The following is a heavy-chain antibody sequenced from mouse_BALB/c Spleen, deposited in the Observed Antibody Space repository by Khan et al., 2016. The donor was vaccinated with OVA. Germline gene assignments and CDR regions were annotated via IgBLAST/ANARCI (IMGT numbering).Heavy chain of an antibody. Sequence: QIQLVQSGAELMKPGASVKISCKATGYTFSTYWMDWVKQRPGHGLEWIGEILPGSGSTKYNEKFKGKATFTADTSSNTAYMQLSSLTSEDSAVYYCARVEANYDGYYHISWFAYWGQGTLVTVSA. D-gene: IGHD2-3*01. CDR2: ILPGSGST. V-gene: IGHV1-9*01. J-gene: IGHJ3*01. CDR1: GYTFSTYW. CDR3: ARVEANYDGYYHISWFAY.